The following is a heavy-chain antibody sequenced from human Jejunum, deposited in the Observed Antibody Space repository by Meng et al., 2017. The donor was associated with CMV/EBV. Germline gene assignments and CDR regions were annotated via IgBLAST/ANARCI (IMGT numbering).Heavy chain of an antibody. J-gene: IGHJ5*02. CDR3: ARTQDCTSTSCYTGFDP. V-gene: IGHV4-30-4*08. D-gene: IGHD2-2*01. Sequence: SNSSGDYYWSWIREPPGKGLEWIRFTYYNGRSYYHPSLKSRVTMSVGTSKNQFSLRLSSVTATETAVYYCARTQDCTSTSCYTGFDPWGQGTLVTVSS. CDR1: SNSSGDYY. CDR2: TYYNGRS.